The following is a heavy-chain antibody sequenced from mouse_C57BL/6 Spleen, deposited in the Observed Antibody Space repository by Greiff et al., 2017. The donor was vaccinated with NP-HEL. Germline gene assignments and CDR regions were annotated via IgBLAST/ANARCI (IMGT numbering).Heavy chain of an antibody. D-gene: IGHD2-10*01. CDR1: GYTFTSYW. J-gene: IGHJ3*01. Sequence: QVQLQQPGAELVKPGASVKLSCKASGYTFTSYWMQWVKQRPGQGLEWIGEIDPSDSYTNYNQKFKGKATLTVDTSSSTAYMQLSSLTSEDSAVYYCARRDPYPFAYWGQGTLVTVSA. CDR3: ARRDPYPFAY. CDR2: IDPSDSYT. V-gene: IGHV1-50*01.